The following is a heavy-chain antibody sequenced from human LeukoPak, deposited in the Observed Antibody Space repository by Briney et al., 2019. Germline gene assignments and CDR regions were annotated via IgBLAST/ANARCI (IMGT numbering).Heavy chain of an antibody. CDR3: AKVEGASKASVY. CDR1: GFTFSSHA. Sequence: GGSLRLSCAASGFTFSSHAMSWVRQAPGKGLEWVSGISGSGSSTYYADSVKGRFTGSRDNSKNTLYLQMYSLRAEDTAVYYCAKVEGASKASVYWGQGALVTVSS. CDR2: ISGSGSST. V-gene: IGHV3-23*01. D-gene: IGHD1-1*01. J-gene: IGHJ4*02.